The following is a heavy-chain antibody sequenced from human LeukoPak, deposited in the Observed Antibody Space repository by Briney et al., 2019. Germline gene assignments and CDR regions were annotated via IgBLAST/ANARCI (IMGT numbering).Heavy chain of an antibody. V-gene: IGHV1-2*02. CDR2: INPNSGGT. J-gene: IGHJ4*02. D-gene: IGHD1-1*01. CDR1: GYTFSDYY. CDR3: ARDLSTSSNWELDY. Sequence: GASVKVSCKASGYTFSDYYTHWVRQAPGQGLEWMGWINPNSGGTRYAQQFQGRVTMTRDTSIGTVYMELSTLRSDDTAVYYCARDLSTSSNWELDYWGQGTQVTVSS.